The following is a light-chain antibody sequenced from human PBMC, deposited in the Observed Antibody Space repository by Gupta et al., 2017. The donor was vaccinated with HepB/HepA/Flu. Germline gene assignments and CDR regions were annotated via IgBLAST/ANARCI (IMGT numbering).Light chain of an antibody. V-gene: IGLV3-21*02. Sequence: SHTVTQPPSLSVAPGETVTITWRGNYIGSKSVHWYQQKPGQASELVVLDNSDRPSGIPERFSGSNSWNTATLTISRVEAGDEADYYCQAWHKYIDDLYVFGTGTKVTVL. CDR3: QAWHKYIDDLYV. CDR1: YIGSKS. J-gene: IGLJ1*01. CDR2: DNS.